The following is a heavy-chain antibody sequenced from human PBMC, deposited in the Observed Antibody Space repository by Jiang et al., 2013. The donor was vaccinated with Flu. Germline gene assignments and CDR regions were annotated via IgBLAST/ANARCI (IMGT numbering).Heavy chain of an antibody. CDR3: AKSFPVVVVAAFWFDP. V-gene: IGHV3-23*01. D-gene: IGHD2-15*01. CDR2: ISGSGGST. CDR1: GFTFSSYA. Sequence: LVQPGGPVRLSCAASGFTFSSYAMSWVRQAPGKGLEWVSAISGSGGSTYYADSVKGRFTISRDNSKNTLYLQMNSLRAEDTAVYYCAKSFPVVVVAAFWFDPWGQGTLVTVSS. J-gene: IGHJ5*02.